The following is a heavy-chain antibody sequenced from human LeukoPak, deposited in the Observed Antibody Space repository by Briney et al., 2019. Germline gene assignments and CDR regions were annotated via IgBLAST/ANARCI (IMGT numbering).Heavy chain of an antibody. CDR1: GGTFSSYA. V-gene: IGHV1-69*04. Sequence: ASVKVSCKASGGTFSSYAISWVRQAPGQGLEWMGRIIPILGIANYAQKFQGRVTITADKSTSTAYMELSSLRSVDTAVYYCALLEAAAGTDYWGQGTLVTLSS. CDR2: IIPILGIA. J-gene: IGHJ4*02. D-gene: IGHD6-13*01. CDR3: ALLEAAAGTDY.